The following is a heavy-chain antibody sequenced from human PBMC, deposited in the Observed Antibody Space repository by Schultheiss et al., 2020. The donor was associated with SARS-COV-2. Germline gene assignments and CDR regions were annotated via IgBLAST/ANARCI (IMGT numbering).Heavy chain of an antibody. Sequence: GESLKISCAASGFTFSSYAMSWVRQAPGKGLEWVSAISGSGGSTYYADSVKGRFTISRDNAKNSLYLQMNSLRAEDTAVYYCAREKIYDILTGPLDYWGQGTLVTVSS. V-gene: IGHV3-23*01. CDR3: AREKIYDILTGPLDY. D-gene: IGHD3-9*01. J-gene: IGHJ4*02. CDR1: GFTFSSYA. CDR2: ISGSGGST.